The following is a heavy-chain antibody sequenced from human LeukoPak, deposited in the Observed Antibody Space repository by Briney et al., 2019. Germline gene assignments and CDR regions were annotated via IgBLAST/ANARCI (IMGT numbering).Heavy chain of an antibody. CDR2: IYSGGST. J-gene: IGHJ4*02. V-gene: IGHV3-66*01. CDR3: ARARWFGELSDDYYFDY. CDR1: GFTVSSNY. Sequence: GGSLRLSCAASGFTVSSNYMSWVRQAPGKGLEWVSVIYSGGSTYYADSVKGRFTISRDNSKSTLYLQMNSLRAEDTAVYYCARARWFGELSDDYYFDYWGQGTLVTVSS. D-gene: IGHD3-10*01.